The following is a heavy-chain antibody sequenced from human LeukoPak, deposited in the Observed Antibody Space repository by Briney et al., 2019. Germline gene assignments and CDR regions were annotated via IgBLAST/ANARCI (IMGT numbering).Heavy chain of an antibody. CDR2: INSDGTTT. V-gene: IGHV3-74*03. Sequence: GGSLRLSCAASGFTVSNYFMHWVRQAPGKGLVWVSRINSDGTTTMYADSVKGRFTTSRDNAKNPLYLQMNSLRDEDTAVYYCARRVDATRWFDPWGQGTLVTVSS. D-gene: IGHD2-15*01. CDR3: ARRVDATRWFDP. CDR1: GFTVSNYF. J-gene: IGHJ5*02.